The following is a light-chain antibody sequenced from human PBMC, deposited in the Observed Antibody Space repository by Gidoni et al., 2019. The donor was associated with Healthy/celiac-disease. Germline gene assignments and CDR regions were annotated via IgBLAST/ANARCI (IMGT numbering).Light chain of an antibody. V-gene: IGKV3-11*01. J-gene: IGKJ3*01. CDR2: DAS. CDR1: QSVSSY. Sequence: EIVLTQSPATLSLFPGERATLSCRASQSVSSYLAWYQQKPGQAPRLLIYDASNRATGIPARFSGSGSGTDFTLTISSLEPEDCAVYYCQQRSNWPSFTFGPGTKVDIK. CDR3: QQRSNWPSFT.